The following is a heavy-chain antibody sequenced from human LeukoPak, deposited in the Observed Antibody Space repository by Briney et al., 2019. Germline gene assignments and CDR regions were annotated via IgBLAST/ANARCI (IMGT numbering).Heavy chain of an antibody. CDR1: GFTFSSYG. V-gene: IGHV3-30*18. J-gene: IGHJ4*02. D-gene: IGHD5-24*01. CDR2: ISYDGRNK. CDR3: AKAHRDGYNNIPLGYFDY. Sequence: PGRSLRLSCAASGFTFSSYGMHWVRQAPGKGLEWVAVISYDGRNKYFVDSVKGRFTISRDNSKNTLYLQMTSLRAADTAVYYCAKAHRDGYNNIPLGYFDYWGQGTLVTVSS.